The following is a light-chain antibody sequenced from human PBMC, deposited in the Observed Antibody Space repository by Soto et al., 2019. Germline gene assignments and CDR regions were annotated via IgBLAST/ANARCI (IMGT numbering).Light chain of an antibody. V-gene: IGLV2-11*01. CDR3: CSYAGSYNHYV. J-gene: IGLJ1*01. CDR2: AVT. CDR1: SSDVGGYNY. Sequence: QSALTQPRSVSGSPGQSVTISCTGTSSDVGGYNYVSWYQQYPGKAPKVMIYAVTKRPSGVPDRISGSKSGNTASLTISGLQAEDEADYYCCSYAGSYNHYVFGTGTKSPS.